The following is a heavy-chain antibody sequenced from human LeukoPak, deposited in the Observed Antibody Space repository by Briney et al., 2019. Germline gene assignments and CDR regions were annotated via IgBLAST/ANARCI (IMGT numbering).Heavy chain of an antibody. CDR2: FDPEHGEM. J-gene: IGHJ4*02. D-gene: IGHD3-9*01. CDR3: ATGGPWDLLKY. Sequence: ASVKVSCKVSGDTFTDLSTHWVRQAPGQGLEWMGCFDPEHGEMIYAQKLQGRVTMTEDISTDTAYMELRSLRSEDTAVYYCATGGPWDLLKYWGQGTLVTVSS. CDR1: GDTFTDLS. V-gene: IGHV1-24*01.